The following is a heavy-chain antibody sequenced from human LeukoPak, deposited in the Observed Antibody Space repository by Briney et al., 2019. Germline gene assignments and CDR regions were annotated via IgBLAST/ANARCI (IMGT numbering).Heavy chain of an antibody. V-gene: IGHV3-23*01. Sequence: GGSLRLSCAASGFTFSSYAMSWVRQAPGKGLEWVSAISGSGGSTYYADSVKGRFTISRDNSKNTLYLQMNSLRAEDTAVYYCALPPGECSSSPDPGYWGQGTLVTVSS. J-gene: IGHJ4*02. D-gene: IGHD6-6*01. CDR1: GFTFSSYA. CDR3: ALPPGECSSSPDPGY. CDR2: ISGSGGST.